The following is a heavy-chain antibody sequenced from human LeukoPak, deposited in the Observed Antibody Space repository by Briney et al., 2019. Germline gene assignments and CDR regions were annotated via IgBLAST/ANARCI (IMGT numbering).Heavy chain of an antibody. Sequence: PGGSLRLSCAASGFTFSSYGMHWVRQAPGKGLEWVAFIRYDGSNKYYADSVKGRLTISRDNSKNTLYLQMNSLRAEDTAVYYCAKDVSTYCSSTSCSLGGDYWGQGTLVTVSS. V-gene: IGHV3-30*02. CDR1: GFTFSSYG. CDR3: AKDVSTYCSSTSCSLGGDY. D-gene: IGHD2-2*01. CDR2: IRYDGSNK. J-gene: IGHJ4*02.